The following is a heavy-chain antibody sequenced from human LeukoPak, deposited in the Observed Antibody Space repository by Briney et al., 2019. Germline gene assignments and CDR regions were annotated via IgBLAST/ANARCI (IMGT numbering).Heavy chain of an antibody. CDR2: LSNSSSYI. Sequence: GALRLSFAASGFNFSSYKLNWVRQAPGEGVEWVSSLSNSSSYIYYADSVKGRFTISRDNAKNSLYLQMNSLRAEDTAVYYCARGKTSQNIVTRKTYNWFDPWGQGTLVTVSS. J-gene: IGHJ5*02. V-gene: IGHV3-21*01. CDR3: ARGKTSQNIVTRKTYNWFDP. D-gene: IGHD2/OR15-2a*01. CDR1: GFNFSSYK.